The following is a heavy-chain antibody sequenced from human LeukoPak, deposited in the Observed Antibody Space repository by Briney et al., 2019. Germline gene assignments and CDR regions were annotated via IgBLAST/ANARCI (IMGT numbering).Heavy chain of an antibody. D-gene: IGHD1-26*01. V-gene: IGHV4-34*01. CDR1: GGSFSNYY. CDR3: ARGFSGTYWVFDY. Sequence: SETLSLTCAVYGGSFSNYYWSWIRQPPGKGLEWIGEINHSGSTNYNPSLKSRVTISVDTSQNQFSLKLTSVTAADTAVYYCARGFSGTYWVFDYWGQGTPVTVSS. J-gene: IGHJ4*02. CDR2: INHSGST.